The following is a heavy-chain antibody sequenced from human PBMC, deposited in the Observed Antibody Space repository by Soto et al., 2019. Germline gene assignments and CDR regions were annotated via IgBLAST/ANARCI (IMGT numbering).Heavy chain of an antibody. Sequence: QVQLVESGGGVVQPGRSLRLSCAASGFTFSSYAMHWVRQAPGKGLEWVAVISYDGSNQYYADSVKCRLTISRDNSKNTLYLQMNSLRAEDTAVYYCARDWSRWDYWGQGTLVTVSS. CDR3: ARDWSRWDY. D-gene: IGHD2-15*01. V-gene: IGHV3-30-3*01. J-gene: IGHJ4*02. CDR2: ISYDGSNQ. CDR1: GFTFSSYA.